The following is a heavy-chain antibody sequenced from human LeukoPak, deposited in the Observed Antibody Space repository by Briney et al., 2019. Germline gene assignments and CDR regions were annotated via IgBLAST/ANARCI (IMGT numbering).Heavy chain of an antibody. V-gene: IGHV3-21*01. Sequence: GGSLRLSCAASGFTFSTYAMSWVRQAPGKGLEWVSSISSSSSYIYYADSVKGRFTISRDNAKNSLYLQMNSLRAEDTAVYYCARGPRFDYWGQGTLVTVSS. CDR2: ISSSSSYI. D-gene: IGHD1-14*01. CDR3: ARGPRFDY. CDR1: GFTFSTYA. J-gene: IGHJ4*02.